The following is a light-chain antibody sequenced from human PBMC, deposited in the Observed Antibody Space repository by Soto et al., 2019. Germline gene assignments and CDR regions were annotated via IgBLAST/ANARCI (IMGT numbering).Light chain of an antibody. CDR1: QGVSSSY. CDR3: QQRSDWPPIT. J-gene: IGKJ5*01. CDR2: DAS. Sequence: EIVLTQSPATLSLSPGERATLSCGAIQGVSSSYLAWYQQKPGLAPRLLIYDASSRATGIPDRFSGSGSGTDFTLTISRLEPEDFAVYYCQQRSDWPPITFGQGTRLETK. V-gene: IGKV3D-20*02.